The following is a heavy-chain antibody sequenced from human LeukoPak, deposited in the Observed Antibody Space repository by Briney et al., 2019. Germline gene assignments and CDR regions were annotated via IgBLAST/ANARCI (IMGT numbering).Heavy chain of an antibody. Sequence: GGSLRLSCAASGFTFSSYAMSWVRQAPGKGLEWVSAISGSGGSTYYADSVKGRFTISRDNSKNTLYLQMNSLRAEDTAVYYCARQANWNYFSKYNWFDPWGQGTLVTVSS. J-gene: IGHJ5*02. V-gene: IGHV3-23*01. CDR3: ARQANWNYFSKYNWFDP. D-gene: IGHD1-7*01. CDR2: ISGSGGST. CDR1: GFTFSSYA.